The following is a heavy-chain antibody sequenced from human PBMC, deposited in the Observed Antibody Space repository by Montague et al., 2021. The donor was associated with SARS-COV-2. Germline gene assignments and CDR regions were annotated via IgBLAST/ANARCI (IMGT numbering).Heavy chain of an antibody. D-gene: IGHD6-19*01. J-gene: IGHJ4*02. V-gene: IGHV4-39*07. Sequence: SETLSLTCTVSGGSIRSTTFYWGWIRQCPGKGLEWIGNIYEGATTYYNPSLKSRVAISLDTPNNQFSLKITTLIVADTAIYYCVTPGKTAVAGQFDYWGPGILVTVSS. CDR2: IYEGATT. CDR1: GGSIRSTTFY. CDR3: VTPGKTAVAGQFDY.